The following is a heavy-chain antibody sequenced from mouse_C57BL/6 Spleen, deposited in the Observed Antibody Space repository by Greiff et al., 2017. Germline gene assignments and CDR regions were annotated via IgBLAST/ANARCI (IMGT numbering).Heavy chain of an antibody. CDR2: INPNSGGT. CDR1: GYTFTDYY. CDR3: GREDYYGSSYGFAY. V-gene: IGHV1-26*01. D-gene: IGHD1-1*01. J-gene: IGHJ3*01. Sequence: VQLQQSGPELVKPGASVKISCKASGYTFTDYYMNWVKQSHGKSLEWIGDINPNSGGTSYNQKFKGKATLTVDKSSSTAYMELRSLTSEDSAVYYCGREDYYGSSYGFAYWGQGTLVTVSA.